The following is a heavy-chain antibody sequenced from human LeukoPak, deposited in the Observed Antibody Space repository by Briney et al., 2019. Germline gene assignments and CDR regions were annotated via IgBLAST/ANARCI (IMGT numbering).Heavy chain of an antibody. J-gene: IGHJ5*02. CDR3: ARCPGIRGSDWFDP. V-gene: IGHV5-51*01. Sequence: PGASLQISCEGSGSIFTSYWIGWVRPLPGKGLEWMGIIYPGDSDTRYSPSFQGQVTISADKSISTAYLQWSSLKASDTAMYYCARCPGIRGSDWFDPWGQGTLVTVSS. D-gene: IGHD3-10*01. CDR1: GSIFTSYW. CDR2: IYPGDSDT.